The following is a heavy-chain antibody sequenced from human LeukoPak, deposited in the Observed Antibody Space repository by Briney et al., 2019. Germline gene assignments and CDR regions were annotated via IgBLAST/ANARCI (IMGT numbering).Heavy chain of an antibody. CDR2: ISCSGTYK. CDR3: AKGKAAVAGATSDL. V-gene: IGHV3-21*01. D-gene: IGHD6-19*01. CDR1: GFTFSSYS. Sequence: GGSLRLSCAVSGFTFSSYSMSWVRQAPGKGLEWVSSISCSGTYKYYADSVKGRFTISRDNAKNSLYLQMNSLRAEDTAVYYCAKGKAAVAGATSDLWGQGTLDSVSS. J-gene: IGHJ4*02.